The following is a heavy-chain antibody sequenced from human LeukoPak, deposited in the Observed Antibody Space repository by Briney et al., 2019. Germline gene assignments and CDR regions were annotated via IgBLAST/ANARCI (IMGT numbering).Heavy chain of an antibody. CDR3: ARGDTSGYPDK. Sequence: SGTLSLTCAVSGGSISSSKWWSWVRQPPGKGLEWIGEIYDSGNTNYNPSLKSRVTISVDKSKDQFSLQLTSVTAADTAVYYCARGDTSGYPDKWGQGSLVTVPS. D-gene: IGHD3-22*01. J-gene: IGHJ4*02. CDR1: GGSISSSKW. CDR2: IYDSGNT. V-gene: IGHV4-4*02.